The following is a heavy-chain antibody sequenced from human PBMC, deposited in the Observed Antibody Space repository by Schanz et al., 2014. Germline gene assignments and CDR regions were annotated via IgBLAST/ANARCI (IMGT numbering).Heavy chain of an antibody. CDR3: VRQLLWFGESGVDT. CDR2: IYNSGSA. V-gene: IGHV4-39*01. CDR1: GGSIRRSTYY. Sequence: QLQLQESGPGLVKPSETLSLTCTVSGGSIRRSTYYWGWIRQPPGKGLEWVASIYNSGSAYSGPPLKSRVTIPVETPKTQFSLRLNSVTASDTAVYYCVRQLLWFGESGVDTWGQGTLVVVSS. J-gene: IGHJ5*02. D-gene: IGHD3-10*01.